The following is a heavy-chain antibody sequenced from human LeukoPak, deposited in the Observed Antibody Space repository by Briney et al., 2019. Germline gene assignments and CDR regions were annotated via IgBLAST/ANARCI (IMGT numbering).Heavy chain of an antibody. V-gene: IGHV1-69*01. D-gene: IGHD3-10*01. J-gene: IGHJ4*02. CDR2: IIPIFGTA. CDR3: ARSAEVVVAMVRGVIPFDY. CDR1: GGTFSSYA. Sequence: SVKLSCTASGGTFSSYAISWVRQAPGQGLEWMGGIIPIFGTANYAQTFQGRVTITADESTSTAYMELSSLRSEDTAVYYCARSAEVVVAMVRGVIPFDYWGQGTLVTVSS.